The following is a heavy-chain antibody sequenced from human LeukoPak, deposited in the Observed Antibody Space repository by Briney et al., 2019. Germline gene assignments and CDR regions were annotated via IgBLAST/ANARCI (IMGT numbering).Heavy chain of an antibody. CDR1: GFTFDEHA. J-gene: IGHJ6*03. D-gene: IGHD2-15*01. CDR3: VKGHCSSSSCFPNYYYYMDV. Sequence: GGSLRLSCAGSGFTFDEHAMAWVRQAPGKGLEWFSGISWNSGSIAYADSVKGRFTISRDNAKNLLFLQMSSLRAADTALYYCVKGHCSSSSCFPNYYYYMDVWGTGTTVTVSS. V-gene: IGHV3-9*01. CDR2: ISWNSGSI.